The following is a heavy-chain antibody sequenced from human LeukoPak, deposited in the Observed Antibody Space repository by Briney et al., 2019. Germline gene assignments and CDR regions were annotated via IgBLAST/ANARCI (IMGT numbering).Heavy chain of an antibody. V-gene: IGHV3-30*14. CDR3: ARVHSSGYLDY. J-gene: IGHJ4*02. CDR2: ISYDGSNK. D-gene: IGHD3-22*01. Sequence: GRSLRLSCAASGFTFSSYAMHWVRQAPGKGLEWVAVISYDGSNKYYADSVKGRFTISRDNSKNTLYLQMNSLRAEDTAVYYCARVHSSGYLDYWGQGTLVTVSS. CDR1: GFTFSSYA.